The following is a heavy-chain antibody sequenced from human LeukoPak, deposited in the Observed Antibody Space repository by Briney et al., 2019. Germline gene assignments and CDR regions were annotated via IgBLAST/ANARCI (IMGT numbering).Heavy chain of an antibody. CDR2: IYYTGST. CDR3: AGIYYYDSGNDQRHHNYFDP. J-gene: IGHJ5*02. V-gene: IGHV4-39*01. Sequence: SETLSLTCTVSGDSISNSHYYWTWIRQPPGKGLEWIGNIYYTGSTNYNASVKSRVTISVDSSKNQFSLRLSSVTAADTAVYYCAGIYYYDSGNDQRHHNYFDPWGQGTLVTVPS. CDR1: GDSISNSHYY. D-gene: IGHD3-22*01.